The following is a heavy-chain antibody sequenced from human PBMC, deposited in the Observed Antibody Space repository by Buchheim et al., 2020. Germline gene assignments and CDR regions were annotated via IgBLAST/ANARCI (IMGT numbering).Heavy chain of an antibody. D-gene: IGHD6-13*01. J-gene: IGHJ6*02. CDR2: IYYRGST. CDR1: GGSISSGGYY. V-gene: IGHV4-31*03. CDR3: ARVSSSWYGYGMDV. Sequence: QVQLQESGPGLVKPSQTLSLTCTVFGGSISSGGYYWSWIRQNPGKGLEWIGHIYYRGSTYYNPSLKRRVTISVDTSKNQFPLKLSSVTAADTAVYYCARVSSSWYGYGMDVWGQGTT.